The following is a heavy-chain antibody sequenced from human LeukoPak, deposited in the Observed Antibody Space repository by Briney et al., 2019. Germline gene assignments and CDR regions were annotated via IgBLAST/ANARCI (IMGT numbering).Heavy chain of an antibody. CDR2: IRYDGSNK. D-gene: IGHD6-19*01. CDR3: AKVAIAVAGRAYFDY. V-gene: IGHV3-30*02. J-gene: IGHJ4*02. Sequence: GGSLRLSCAASGFTFSSYGMHWVRQAPGKGLEWVAFIRYDGSNKYYADSVKGRFTISRDNSKNTLYLQMNSLRAEDTAVYYCAKVAIAVAGRAYFDYWGQGTLVTVSS. CDR1: GFTFSSYG.